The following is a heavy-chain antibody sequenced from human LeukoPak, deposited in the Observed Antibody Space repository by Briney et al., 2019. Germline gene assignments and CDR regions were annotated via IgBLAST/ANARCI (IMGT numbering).Heavy chain of an antibody. V-gene: IGHV4-39*01. CDR2: IYYSGST. J-gene: IGHJ4*02. Sequence: PSETLSLTCTVSGGSVSSSTYYWDWIRQPPGKGLEWIGTIYYSGSTYYNPSLKSRVTISVDTSKNQCSLRLSSVTAADTAVYYCARRRRSNSSHDYWGQGTLVTVSS. CDR3: ARRRRSNSSHDY. D-gene: IGHD6-6*01. CDR1: GGSVSSSTYY.